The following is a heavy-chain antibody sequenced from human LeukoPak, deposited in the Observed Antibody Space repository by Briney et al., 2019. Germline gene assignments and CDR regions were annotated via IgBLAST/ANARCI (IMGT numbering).Heavy chain of an antibody. CDR2: ISASAGGT. V-gene: IGHV3-23*01. D-gene: IGHD5-18*01. J-gene: IGHJ4*02. Sequence: GGSLRLSCAASGFTFSSYAMSWVRRAPGKGLEWVSAISASAGGTYYADSVKGRFTISRDNSKNTLYLQMNSLRAEDTAVYYCAKDKYSYNYHYFDYWGQGTLVTVSS. CDR1: GFTFSSYA. CDR3: AKDKYSYNYHYFDY.